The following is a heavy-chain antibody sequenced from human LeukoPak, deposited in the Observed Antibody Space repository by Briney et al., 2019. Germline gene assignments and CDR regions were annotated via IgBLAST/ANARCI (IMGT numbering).Heavy chain of an antibody. D-gene: IGHD3/OR15-3a*01. J-gene: IGHJ4*02. V-gene: IGHV4-61*02. CDR2: ISTIGIT. CDR3: ARQTGSGLFILP. Sequence: KSSETLSLTCTVSSGSISSSNYYWSWIRQPAGKGLEWIGRISTIGITNYNPSLNSRVTISIDTSKNQFSLRLTSVTAADTAVYYCARQTGSGLFILPGGQGTLVTVSS. CDR1: SGSISSSNYY.